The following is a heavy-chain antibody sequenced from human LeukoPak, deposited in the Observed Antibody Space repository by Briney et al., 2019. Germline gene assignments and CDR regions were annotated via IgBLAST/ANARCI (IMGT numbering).Heavy chain of an antibody. CDR1: GFTFSDYY. Sequence: GGSLRLSCAASGFTFSDYYMSWIRQAPGKGLEWVSYISSSGSYTNYADSVKGRFTISRDNAKNSLYLQMNSLRAEDTAVYYCARDQGYCSGGSCYGRAVDYWGQGTLVTVSS. D-gene: IGHD2-15*01. CDR2: ISSSGSYT. J-gene: IGHJ4*02. V-gene: IGHV3-11*06. CDR3: ARDQGYCSGGSCYGRAVDY.